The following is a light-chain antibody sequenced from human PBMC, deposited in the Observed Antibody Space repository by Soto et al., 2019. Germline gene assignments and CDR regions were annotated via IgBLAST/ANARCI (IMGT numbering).Light chain of an antibody. V-gene: IGKV3D-15*01. CDR3: QQYAYWPET. J-gene: IGKJ1*01. CDR2: YSS. Sequence: EVMMTQFPDTVSVTPGETVTLSCGASQSVRTNLAWYQQRPGQAPRLLIHYSSTRASDIPAMFSGCGSGTNFTLAISSLQSEDFAVYYCQQYAYWPETFGQGTKVDIK. CDR1: QSVRTN.